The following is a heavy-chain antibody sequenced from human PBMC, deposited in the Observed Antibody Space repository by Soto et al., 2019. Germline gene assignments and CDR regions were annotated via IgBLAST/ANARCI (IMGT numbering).Heavy chain of an antibody. J-gene: IGHJ6*02. D-gene: IGHD3-10*01. CDR1: GFTFSSYA. V-gene: IGHV3-23*01. CDR3: AKVNGYYGSGSYPPRDYGMDV. CDR2: ISGSGGST. Sequence: GGSLRLSCAASGFTFSSYAMSWVRQAPGKGLEWVSAISGSGGSTYYADSVKGRFTISRDNSKNTLYLQMNSLRAEDTAVYYCAKVNGYYGSGSYPPRDYGMDVWGQWTTVTAP.